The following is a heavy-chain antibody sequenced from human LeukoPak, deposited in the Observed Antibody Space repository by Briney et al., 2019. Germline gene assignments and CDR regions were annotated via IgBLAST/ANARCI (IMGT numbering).Heavy chain of an antibody. V-gene: IGHV3-21*01. CDR2: ISSSNNYI. Sequence: GGSLRLSCAASGFTFSGYSMTWVRQAPGKGLDWVSSISSSNNYIYYADSVKGRFTISRDSSKTSLYLQMNSLRAEDTAVYYCARALATVNAFDIWGQGTMVTVSS. CDR3: ARALATVNAFDI. J-gene: IGHJ3*02. CDR1: GFTFSGYS. D-gene: IGHD5-12*01.